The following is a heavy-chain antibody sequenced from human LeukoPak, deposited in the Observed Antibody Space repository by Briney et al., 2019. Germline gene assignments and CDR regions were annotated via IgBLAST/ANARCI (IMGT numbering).Heavy chain of an antibody. CDR2: INSDGRST. J-gene: IGHJ2*01. CDR3: VRWIASGSGIYWYFDV. D-gene: IGHD1-26*01. CDR1: GFTFSSYW. Sequence: PGGSLRLSCAASGFTFSSYWMHWVRQAPGKGLVGVSRINSDGRSTNYADSVKGRFTISRDNAKNSLFLQMNSLRAEDTAVYYCVRWIASGSGIYWYFDVWGRGTLVTVSS. V-gene: IGHV3-74*01.